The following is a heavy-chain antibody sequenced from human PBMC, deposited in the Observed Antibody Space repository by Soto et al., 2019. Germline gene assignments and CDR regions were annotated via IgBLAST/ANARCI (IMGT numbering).Heavy chain of an antibody. Sequence: EVQLVESGGGLVQPGGSLRLSCAASGFTFSWPWMHWVRQAPGKGLMWVARINSDGGDTSYADSVKGRFTISRDNAKNTLYLQMNSLRAEDTAVYYCARGMTTVISRPLDYWGLGTLVTVSS. J-gene: IGHJ4*02. D-gene: IGHD4-17*01. CDR2: INSDGGDT. V-gene: IGHV3-74*01. CDR3: ARGMTTVISRPLDY. CDR1: GFTFSWPW.